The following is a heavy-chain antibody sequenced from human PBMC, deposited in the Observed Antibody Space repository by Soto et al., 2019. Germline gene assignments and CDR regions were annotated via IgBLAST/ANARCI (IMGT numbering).Heavy chain of an antibody. CDR3: PRQMGHCSEPNCYMPYYYNGMDV. J-gene: IGHJ6*02. V-gene: IGHV4-39*01. D-gene: IGHD1-1*01. Sequence: QVQLQESGPGLVKPSETLSLTCTVSGASMTNSGDYWAWVRPSPGTGLEWIGNVHFSGSVYYNPSRNSRVTLSVDTSKTQLTLNARSVTVADTAVYYCPRQMGHCSEPNCYMPYYYNGMDVWGPGTPVTVS. CDR2: VHFSGSV. CDR1: GASMTNSGDY.